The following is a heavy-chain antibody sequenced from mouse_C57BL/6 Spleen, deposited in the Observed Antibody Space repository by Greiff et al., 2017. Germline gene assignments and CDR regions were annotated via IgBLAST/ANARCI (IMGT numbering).Heavy chain of an antibody. Sequence: QVQLQQPGAELVMPGASVKLSCKASGYTFTSYWMHWVKQRPGQGLEWIGGIDPSDSSTNYNQKFKGKSTLTVDQSSSTAYMQLSSLPSEDSAVYYCAKGGGLAYWGQGTLVTVSA. J-gene: IGHJ3*01. V-gene: IGHV1-69*01. CDR3: AKGGGLAY. CDR1: GYTFTSYW. CDR2: IDPSDSST.